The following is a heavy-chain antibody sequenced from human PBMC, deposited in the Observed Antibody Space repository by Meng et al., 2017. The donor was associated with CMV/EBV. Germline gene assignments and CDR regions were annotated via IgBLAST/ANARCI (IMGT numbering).Heavy chain of an antibody. CDR3: ARSSGYKAFLDY. J-gene: IGHJ4*02. Sequence: GSLRLSCNVSGASISSMIYYWGWIRQSPGKGLEWIGSIYYSGTTYHSPSFKSRVTLSIDTAKNQFSMSLRSVSVADTAVYYCARSSGYKAFLDYWGLGTLVTVSS. D-gene: IGHD5-12*01. V-gene: IGHV4-39*07. CDR1: GASISSMIYY. CDR2: IYYSGTT.